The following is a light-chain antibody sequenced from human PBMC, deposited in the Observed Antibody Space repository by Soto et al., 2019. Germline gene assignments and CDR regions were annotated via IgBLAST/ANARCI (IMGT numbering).Light chain of an antibody. Sequence: QSALTQPDSGSGSPGQSITISFTGTSSDVGGYNYGSWYQQHPGKAPKLMIYDVSNRPSGVSNRFSGSKSGNTAALTISGLQSEDEADYYGSSYTSSSTGVFGGGTQRPVL. V-gene: IGLV2-14*01. CDR2: DVS. CDR3: SSYTSSSTGV. CDR1: SSDVGGYNY. J-gene: IGLJ3*02.